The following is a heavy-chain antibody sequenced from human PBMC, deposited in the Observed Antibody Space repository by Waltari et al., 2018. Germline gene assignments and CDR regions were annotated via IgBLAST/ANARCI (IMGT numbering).Heavy chain of an antibody. J-gene: IGHJ4*02. CDR2: IYSGGTT. V-gene: IGHV3-53*01. Sequence: EVQLVQSGAEVTKPGESLKISCKGSGYTVSNNYMSWVRQAPGKGLEWVSVIYSGGTTHYADSVKGRFTISRDNSKNTLYLQMNSLRAEDTAVYYCARGAPRDWGQGTLVTVSS. CDR1: GYTVSNNY. CDR3: ARGAPRD.